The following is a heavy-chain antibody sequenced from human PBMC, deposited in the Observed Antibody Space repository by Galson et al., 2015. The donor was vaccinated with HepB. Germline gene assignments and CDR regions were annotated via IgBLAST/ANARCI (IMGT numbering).Heavy chain of an antibody. V-gene: IGHV1-18*01. D-gene: IGHD4-17*01. CDR2: IFSYNGNT. CDR3: ARHYGDYAAFDI. CDR1: GYSFTNYG. Sequence: SVKVSCKASGYSFTNYGISWVRQAPGQGLEWMGWIFSYNGNTKYGQKFQGRVTMTTDTSTSTAYMELRGLRSDDTAVYYCARHYGDYAAFDIWGQGTMVTVSS. J-gene: IGHJ3*02.